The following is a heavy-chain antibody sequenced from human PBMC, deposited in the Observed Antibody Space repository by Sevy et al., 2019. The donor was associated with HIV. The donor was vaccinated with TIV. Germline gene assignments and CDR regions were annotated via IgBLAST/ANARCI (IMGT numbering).Heavy chain of an antibody. Sequence: SETLSLTCAVSGDSISSGGYSWSWIRQPPGKGLEWIGYIYHTGSTYYNPSLKSRVTISVDRSKNQLSLKLSSVTAADTAVYYCARGGYDSSGYYGGEYFQHWGQGTLVTVSS. CDR3: ARGGYDSSGYYGGEYFQH. CDR1: GDSISSGGYS. J-gene: IGHJ1*01. D-gene: IGHD3-22*01. V-gene: IGHV4-30-2*01. CDR2: IYHTGST.